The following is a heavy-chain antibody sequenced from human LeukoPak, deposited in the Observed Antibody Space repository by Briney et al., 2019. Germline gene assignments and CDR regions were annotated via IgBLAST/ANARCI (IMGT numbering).Heavy chain of an antibody. CDR3: ARVSSGATTVDY. V-gene: IGHV4-39*07. D-gene: IGHD1-26*01. Sequence: SETLSLTCTVSGGSISGSSYYWGWIRQPPGKGLEWIGSIYYSGSTNYNPSLKSRVTISVDKSKNQFSLKPSSVTAADTAVYYCARVSSGATTVDYWGQGTLVTVSS. CDR2: IYYSGST. J-gene: IGHJ4*02. CDR1: GGSISGSSYY.